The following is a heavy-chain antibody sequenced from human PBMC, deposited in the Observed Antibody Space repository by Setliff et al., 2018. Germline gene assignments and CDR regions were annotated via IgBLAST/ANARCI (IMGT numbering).Heavy chain of an antibody. CDR1: GDSINRSGYY. CDR2: IYHGGDT. CDR3: ARAPRYFDPTGSYFDF. V-gene: IGHV4-39*07. Sequence: SETLSLTCNVSGDSINRSGYYWGWIRQPPGKGLEWIGRIYHGGDTYYNASLKSRLTISVDTSKNQFSLKLRSVTAADTAVYYCARAPRYFDPTGSYFDFWGQGTQVTVSS. D-gene: IGHD3-22*01. J-gene: IGHJ4*02.